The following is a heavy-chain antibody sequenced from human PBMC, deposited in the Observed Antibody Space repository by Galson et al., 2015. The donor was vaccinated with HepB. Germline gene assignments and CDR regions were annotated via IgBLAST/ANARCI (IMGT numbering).Heavy chain of an antibody. Sequence: SETLSLTCTVSGGSISRSYWSWLRQPPGKGLEWIGYIYYSGSTNYNPSLKSRVTISVDTSKNQFSLKLSSVTAAVTAVYYCARDRRQYGRFGEFYAFDIWGQGTRVTVS. CDR2: IYYSGST. CDR1: GGSISRSY. V-gene: IGHV4-59*01. D-gene: IGHD3-10*01. CDR3: ARDRRQYGRFGEFYAFDI. J-gene: IGHJ3*02.